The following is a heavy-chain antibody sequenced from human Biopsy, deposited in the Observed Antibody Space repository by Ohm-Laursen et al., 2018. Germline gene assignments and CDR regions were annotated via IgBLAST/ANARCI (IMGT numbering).Heavy chain of an antibody. CDR1: GGSISRYH. CDR2: ISLTGDI. D-gene: IGHD2-2*01. CDR3: ARMPHFDY. J-gene: IGHJ4*02. Sequence: SQTLSLTCAVSGGSISRYHWSWIRKSPGKGLEWLAHISLTGDITSNPSLNGRATKSLDTSKNQFSLRLIYVTAADTAVYYCARMPHFDYWGQGILVTVSS. V-gene: IGHV4-59*12.